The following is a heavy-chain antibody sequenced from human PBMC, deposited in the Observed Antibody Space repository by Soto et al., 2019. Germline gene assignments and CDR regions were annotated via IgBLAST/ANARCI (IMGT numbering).Heavy chain of an antibody. D-gene: IGHD6-13*01. CDR2: INPNSVGT. J-gene: IGHJ3*02. CDR1: GYTFTGYY. CDR3: ARPSAASSLSAFDI. V-gene: IGHV1-2*04. Sequence: ASVKVSCKASGYTFTGYYMHWVRQAPGQRLEWMGWINPNSVGTNYAQKFQGWVTMTRDTSISTAYMELSRLRSDDTAVYYCARPSAASSLSAFDIWGQGTMVTVSS.